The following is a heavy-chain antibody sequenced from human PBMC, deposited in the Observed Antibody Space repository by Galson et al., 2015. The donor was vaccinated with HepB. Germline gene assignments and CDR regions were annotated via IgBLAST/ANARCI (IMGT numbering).Heavy chain of an antibody. V-gene: IGHV3-30*18. CDR2: ISYDGSNK. Sequence: LRLSCAASGFTFSSYGMHWVRQAPGKGLEWVAVISYDGSNKYYADSVKGRFTISRDNSKNTLYLQMNSLRAEDTAVYYCAKEPPRYSSSWYESYYGMDVWGQGTTVTVSS. CDR1: GFTFSSYG. CDR3: AKEPPRYSSSWYESYYGMDV. J-gene: IGHJ6*02. D-gene: IGHD6-13*01.